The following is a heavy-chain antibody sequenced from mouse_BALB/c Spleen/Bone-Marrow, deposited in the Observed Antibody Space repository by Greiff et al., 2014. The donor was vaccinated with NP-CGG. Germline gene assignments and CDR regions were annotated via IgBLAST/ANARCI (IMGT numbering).Heavy chain of an antibody. CDR1: GYAFTSYN. CDR3: AREEYGNGFAY. Sequence: EVKLQESGPELAKPGASVKVSRKASGYAFTSYNMYWVKQSHGKSLEWIGHIDPYNGGTSYNQKFKGKATLTVDKSSSTAYMHLNSLTSEDSAVYYCAREEYGNGFAYWGQGTLVTVSA. J-gene: IGHJ3*01. CDR2: IDPYNGGT. V-gene: IGHV1S135*01. D-gene: IGHD2-10*02.